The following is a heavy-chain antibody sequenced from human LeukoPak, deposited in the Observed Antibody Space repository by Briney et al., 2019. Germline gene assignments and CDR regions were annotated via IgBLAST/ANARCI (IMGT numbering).Heavy chain of an antibody. CDR2: INWNGGST. CDR1: GFTFDDYG. V-gene: IGHV3-20*04. CDR3: AIIPRAAAGPFARSPFHY. D-gene: IGHD6-13*01. J-gene: IGHJ4*02. Sequence: GGSLRLSCAASGFTFDDYGMSWVRQAPGKGLEWVSGINWNGGSTGYADSVKGRFTISRDNAKNSLYLQMNSLRAEDTAVYYCAIIPRAAAGPFARSPFHYWGQGTLVTVSS.